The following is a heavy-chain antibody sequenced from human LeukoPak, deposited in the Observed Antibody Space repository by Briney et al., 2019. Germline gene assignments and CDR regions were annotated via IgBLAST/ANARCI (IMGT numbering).Heavy chain of an antibody. Sequence: ASVKVSCKASGYTFTSYGISWVRQAPGQGLEWMGWISAYNGNTNYAQKLQGRVTMTTVTSTSTAYMELRSLRSDDTAVYYCARVVNFYGDYPGGAFDIWGQGTMVTVSS. CDR1: GYTFTSYG. CDR2: ISAYNGNT. CDR3: ARVVNFYGDYPGGAFDI. D-gene: IGHD4-17*01. J-gene: IGHJ3*02. V-gene: IGHV1-18*01.